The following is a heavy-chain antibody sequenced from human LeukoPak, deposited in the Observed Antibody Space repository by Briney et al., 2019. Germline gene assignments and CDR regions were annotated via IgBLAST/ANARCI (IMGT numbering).Heavy chain of an antibody. CDR1: GFTFSSYN. V-gene: IGHV3-48*02. Sequence: PGGSLRLSCAASGFTFSSYNMNWVRQAPGKGLEWVSYISSSSKTIYYADSVKGRFTISRDNAKNSLYLQMNSLRDEDTAVYYCARGYCGNTSCFLRGGFDIWGQGTMVTVSS. CDR3: ARGYCGNTSCFLRGGFDI. CDR2: ISSSSKTI. D-gene: IGHD2-2*01. J-gene: IGHJ3*02.